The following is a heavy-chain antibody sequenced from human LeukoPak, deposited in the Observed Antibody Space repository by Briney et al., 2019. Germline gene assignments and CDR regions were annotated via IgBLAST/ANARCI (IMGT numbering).Heavy chain of an antibody. CDR2: ISSGSSTI. Sequence: GGSLRLSCAASGFTFSSYAMHWVRQAPGKGLEWVSYISSGSSTIYYAGSVEGRFTISRDNAKNSLYLQMNSLRAEDTAVYYCAKITYYYDSSGYYYDAFDIWGQGTMVTVSS. J-gene: IGHJ3*02. CDR3: AKITYYYDSSGYYYDAFDI. V-gene: IGHV3-48*01. D-gene: IGHD3-22*01. CDR1: GFTFSSYA.